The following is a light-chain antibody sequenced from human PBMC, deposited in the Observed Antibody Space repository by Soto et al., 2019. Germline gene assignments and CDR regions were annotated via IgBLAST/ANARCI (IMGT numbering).Light chain of an antibody. V-gene: IGKV1-5*01. Sequence: DIQMTQSPSTLCASVGDRATITCRASQSINTRFSWYQQKPGKPPELLIFDASALASGVPSRFSGSGSGTEFTLTISSLQPDDFAIFYCLQYNSYSLTFGGGTKVEIK. CDR2: DAS. J-gene: IGKJ4*02. CDR1: QSINTR. CDR3: LQYNSYSLT.